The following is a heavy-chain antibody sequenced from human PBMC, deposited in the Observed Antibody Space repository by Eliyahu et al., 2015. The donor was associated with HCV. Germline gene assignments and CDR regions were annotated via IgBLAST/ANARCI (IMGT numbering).Heavy chain of an antibody. D-gene: IGHD3-3*01. J-gene: IGHJ6*02. CDR1: GFTFSSYG. V-gene: IGHV3-30*18. CDR2: ISYDGSNK. CDR3: AKATIFGMGYTYGMDV. Sequence: QVQLVESGGGVVQPGRSLXLSCPASGFTFSSYGMHWVRQAPGKGLEWVAVISYDGSNKYYADSVKGRFTISRDNSKNTLYLQMNSLRAEDTAVYYCAKATIFGMGYTYGMDVWGQGTTVTVSS.